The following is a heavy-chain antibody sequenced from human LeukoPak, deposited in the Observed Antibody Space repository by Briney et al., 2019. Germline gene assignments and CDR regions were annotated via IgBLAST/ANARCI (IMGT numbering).Heavy chain of an antibody. D-gene: IGHD3-22*01. V-gene: IGHV4-38-2*02. CDR3: ARPADCSGYYYLDY. J-gene: IGHJ4*02. CDR1: GYSINSAYY. Sequence: ASETLSLTCTVSGYSINSAYYWGWIRQPPGKGLEWIGSMDYSGSTYYNSSLKSRVTTSVDTSKNQFSLKLSSVTAADTAVYYCARPADCSGYYYLDYWGQGTLVTVSS. CDR2: MDYSGST.